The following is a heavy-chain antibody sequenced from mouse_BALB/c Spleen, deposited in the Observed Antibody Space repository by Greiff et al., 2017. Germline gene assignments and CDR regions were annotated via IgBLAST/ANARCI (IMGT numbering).Heavy chain of an antibody. CDR1: GYTFTSYW. J-gene: IGHJ3*01. Sequence: QVQLKESGADLAKPGASVKMSCKASGYTFTSYWMHWVKQRPGQGLEWIGYINPSTGYTEYNQKFKDKATLTADKSSSTAYMQLSSLTSEDSAVYYCERKDSNARLAYWGQGTLVTVSA. CDR3: ERKDSNARLAY. D-gene: IGHD2-5*01. V-gene: IGHV1-7*01. CDR2: INPSTGYT.